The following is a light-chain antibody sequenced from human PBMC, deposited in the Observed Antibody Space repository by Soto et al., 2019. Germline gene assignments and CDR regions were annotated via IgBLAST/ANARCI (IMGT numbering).Light chain of an antibody. Sequence: DIQMTQSPSTLSASVGDRVNITCRASQSINRWLAWYQQKPGKAPKLLMFEASTLQSGVPSRFSGSGSETDFTLSISSLQPDDFARYYCQQYRSYPLTFGGGTKVEI. CDR2: EAS. CDR3: QQYRSYPLT. CDR1: QSINRW. V-gene: IGKV1-5*01. J-gene: IGKJ4*01.